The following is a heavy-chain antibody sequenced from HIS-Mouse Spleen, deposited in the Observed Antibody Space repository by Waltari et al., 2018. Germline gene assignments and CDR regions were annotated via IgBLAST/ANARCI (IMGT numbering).Heavy chain of an antibody. J-gene: IGHJ2*01. V-gene: IGHV4-39*07. D-gene: IGHD6-13*01. CDR3: AREIPYSSSWYDWYFDL. CDR1: GGSISSSSYY. Sequence: QLQLQESGPGLVKPSETLSLTCTVPGGSISSSSYYWGWIRQPPGKGLEWIGSILYSGRTYSTPSLKSRVTISVDTSKNQFSLKLSSVTAADTAVYYCAREIPYSSSWYDWYFDLWGRGTLVTVSS. CDR2: ILYSGRT.